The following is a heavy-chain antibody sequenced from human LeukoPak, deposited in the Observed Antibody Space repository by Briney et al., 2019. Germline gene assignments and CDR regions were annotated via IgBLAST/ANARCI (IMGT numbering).Heavy chain of an antibody. CDR2: VIPIFGTA. J-gene: IGHJ5*02. Sequence: SVKVSCKASGGTFSSYAISWVRQAPGQGLEWMGGVIPIFGTANYAQKFQGRVTITADESTSTAYMELSSLRSEDTAVYYCAREVGSGSSNWFDPWGQGTLVTVSS. CDR3: AREVGSGSSNWFDP. D-gene: IGHD3-10*01. CDR1: GGTFSSYA. V-gene: IGHV1-69*01.